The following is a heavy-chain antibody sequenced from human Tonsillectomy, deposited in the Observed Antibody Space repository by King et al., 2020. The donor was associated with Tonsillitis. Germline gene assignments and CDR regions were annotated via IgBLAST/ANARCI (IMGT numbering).Heavy chain of an antibody. Sequence: HVQLVESGGGVVQPGGSLRLSCAASGFTFKSYSMHWVRQAPGKGLEWVAFIRYDGTNEFYLDSVKGRFTISRDNSKNTLYLQMNGLRADDTAVYYCVKGRPSSPYIGYYFDSWGQGTLVTVSS. J-gene: IGHJ4*02. D-gene: IGHD5-12*01. CDR2: IRYDGTNE. CDR3: VKGRPSSPYIGYYFDS. V-gene: IGHV3-30*02. CDR1: GFTFKSYS.